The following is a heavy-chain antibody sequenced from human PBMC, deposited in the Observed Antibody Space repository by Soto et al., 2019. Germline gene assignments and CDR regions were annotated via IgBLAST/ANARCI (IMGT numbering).Heavy chain of an antibody. CDR1: GFIFNRYA. J-gene: IGHJ4*02. V-gene: IGHV3-23*01. D-gene: IGHD5-18*01. CDR3: AKNSDIYGPYFFYY. CDR2: ITGGGGST. Sequence: EIQLLESGGGLVQPGGSLRLSCAASGFIFNRYAMTWVRQAPGKGLEWVSSITGGGGSTYYADSVRGRFTISRDVSAKTLYLQMHRLRAEDTALYYCAKNSDIYGPYFFYYWGQGSLVTVSS.